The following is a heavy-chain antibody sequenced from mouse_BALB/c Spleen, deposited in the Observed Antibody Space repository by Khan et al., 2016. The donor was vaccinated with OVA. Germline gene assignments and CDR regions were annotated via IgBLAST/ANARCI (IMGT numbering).Heavy chain of an antibody. CDR1: GFSFSSYS. J-gene: IGHJ2*01. V-gene: IGHV5-6-4*01. CDR2: ISSGGSYT. CDR3: TRHRGYYSNSPYFDY. Sequence: EVELVESGGGLVRPGGSLKLSCAASGFSFSSYSMSWVRQTPEKRLEWVATISSGGSYTYYPDSVKGRFTISRDNAKNTQHLQVNSLRSEDTAMYYCTRHRGYYSNSPYFDYWGQGTTLTVSS. D-gene: IGHD1-1*01.